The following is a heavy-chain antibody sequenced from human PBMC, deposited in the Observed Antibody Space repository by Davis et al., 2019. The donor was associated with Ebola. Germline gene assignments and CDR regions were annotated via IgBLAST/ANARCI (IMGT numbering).Heavy chain of an antibody. CDR3: ARELPNWGLDS. V-gene: IGHV4-59*01. J-gene: IGHJ4*02. CDR1: GGSINNYF. CDR2: IHYLGNT. D-gene: IGHD7-27*01. Sequence: SETLSLTCTVSGGSINNYFWSWIRQPPGKGLEWIGNIHYLGNTNYNPSLKSRVTISVDTSKNQFSLKLSSVTAADTAVYYCARELPNWGLDSWGQGTLVTVSS.